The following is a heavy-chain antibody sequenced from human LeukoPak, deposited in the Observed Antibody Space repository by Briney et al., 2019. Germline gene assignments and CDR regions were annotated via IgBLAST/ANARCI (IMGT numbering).Heavy chain of an antibody. D-gene: IGHD6-19*01. CDR3: ARDSPSGYYFYGMDV. J-gene: IGHJ6*02. CDR1: GGSISSGGYY. V-gene: IGHV4-61*08. CDR2: IYYSGST. Sequence: SETLSLTCTVSGGSISSGGYYWSWIRQHPGKGLEWIGYIYYSGSTKYNRSLRSRVTISGDTSKNQISLKLSSVTAADTAVYYCARDSPSGYYFYGMDVWGQGTTVTVSS.